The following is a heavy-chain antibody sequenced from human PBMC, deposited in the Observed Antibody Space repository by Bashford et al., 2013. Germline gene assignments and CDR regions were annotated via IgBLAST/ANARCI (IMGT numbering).Heavy chain of an antibody. CDR1: GFTLSSYS. CDR3: ARADDPNDYYYGMDV. V-gene: IGHV3-48*02. CDR2: ISPRSSPI. J-gene: IGHJ6*02. Sequence: GGSLRLSCEASGFTLSSYSMNWVRQAPGKGLEWISYISPRSSPIYYADSLKGRFTTSRDNAKNSLYLQMNNLRDEDTAVYYCARADDPNDYYYGMDVWGQGTTVTVSS. D-gene: IGHD1-1*01.